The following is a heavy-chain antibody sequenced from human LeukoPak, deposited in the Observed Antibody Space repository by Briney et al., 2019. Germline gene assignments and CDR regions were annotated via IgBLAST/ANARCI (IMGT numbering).Heavy chain of an antibody. V-gene: IGHV1-18*03. Sequence: GASVKVSCQASGYSFAKYGISWVRQAHGQGLEWMGWIGAYSGDANYAQMFQGRVTMTTVTSTTTAYMELRSLRSDDMAVYYCARDPGYRPDAFDIWGQGTVVTVS. D-gene: IGHD5-18*01. CDR2: IGAYSGDA. CDR3: ARDPGYRPDAFDI. J-gene: IGHJ3*02. CDR1: GYSFAKYG.